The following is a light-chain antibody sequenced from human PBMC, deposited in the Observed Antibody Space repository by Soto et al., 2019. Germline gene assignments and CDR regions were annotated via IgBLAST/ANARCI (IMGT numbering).Light chain of an antibody. V-gene: IGKV1-5*01. CDR3: HQYNSYSPT. CDR1: QSVSSW. CDR2: DAS. Sequence: DIQMTQSPSTLSASVGDRVTITCPASQSVSSWLAWYQQRPGKAPKLLIYDASSLESGVPSRFSGSGSGTEFTLTISSLQPDDFATYYCHQYNSYSPTFGQGTKLEIK. J-gene: IGKJ2*01.